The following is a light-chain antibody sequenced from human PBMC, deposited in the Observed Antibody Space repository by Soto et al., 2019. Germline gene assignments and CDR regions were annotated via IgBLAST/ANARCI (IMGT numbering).Light chain of an antibody. CDR1: SSNIGGNS. CDR3: GSWDSSLSAYV. V-gene: IGLV1-51*01. CDR2: DDD. J-gene: IGLJ1*01. Sequence: QSVLTQPPSVSAAPGQKVTSSCSGSSSNIGGNSVSWYQQLPGTAPKLLIYDDDKRPSGIPDRFSGSKSGTSATLGITGFRTGDEADYYCGSWDSSLSAYVFGTGTKVTVX.